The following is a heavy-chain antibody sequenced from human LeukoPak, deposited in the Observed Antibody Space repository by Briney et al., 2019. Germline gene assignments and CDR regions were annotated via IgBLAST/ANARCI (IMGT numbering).Heavy chain of an antibody. D-gene: IGHD1-26*01. V-gene: IGHV4-39*01. CDR2: IYYSGST. CDR3: ARLGASGSYVDY. J-gene: IGHJ4*02. Sequence: SETLSLTCTVSGGSISSSSYYWGWIRQPPGKGLEWIGSIYYSGSTYYNPSLKSRVTISVDTSKNQFSLKLSSVTAADTAAYYCARLGASGSYVDYWGQGTLVTVSS. CDR1: GGSISSSSYY.